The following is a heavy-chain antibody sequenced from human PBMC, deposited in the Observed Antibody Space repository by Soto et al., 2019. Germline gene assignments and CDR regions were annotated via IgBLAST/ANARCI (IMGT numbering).Heavy chain of an antibody. Sequence: QVQLQQWGAGLLKPSETLSLTCAVYGGSFSGYYCPWIRQPPGTGLEWIGEINHSGSTNYNPSLKSRVTISVDTSKNQFSLKLTSVTAADTAVYYCARDKITGLFDYWGQGTLVTVSS. J-gene: IGHJ4*02. V-gene: IGHV4-34*01. CDR2: INHSGST. D-gene: IGHD2-8*02. CDR1: GGSFSGYY. CDR3: ARDKITGLFDY.